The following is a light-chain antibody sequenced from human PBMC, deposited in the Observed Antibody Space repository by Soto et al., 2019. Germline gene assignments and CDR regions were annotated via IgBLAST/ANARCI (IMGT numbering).Light chain of an antibody. CDR3: QQYNNWPS. CDR2: DVF. V-gene: IGKV3-15*01. CDR1: QTVSRN. J-gene: IGKJ5*01. Sequence: EVVMTQSPATLSVSPGERATLSCRARQTVSRNLAWYQQRPDQAPRLLIYDVFTRAAGIPARFSGSGSETEFTLTIRSLQSEDFAVYYCQQYNNWPSFGQGTRLEIK.